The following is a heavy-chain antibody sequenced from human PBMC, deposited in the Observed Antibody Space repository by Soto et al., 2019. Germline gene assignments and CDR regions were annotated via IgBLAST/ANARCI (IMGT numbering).Heavy chain of an antibody. D-gene: IGHD3-10*01. CDR1: GFTFSSYS. CDR2: ISSSSSYI. J-gene: IGHJ6*03. Sequence: GGSLRLSCAASGFTFSSYSMNWVRQAPGKGLEWVSSISSSSSYIYYADSVKGRFTISRDNAKNSLYLQMNSLRAEDTAVYYCARVGFDTMVRGDPKPYYYYYYYMDVWGKGTTVTVSS. CDR3: ARVGFDTMVRGDPKPYYYYYYYMDV. V-gene: IGHV3-21*01.